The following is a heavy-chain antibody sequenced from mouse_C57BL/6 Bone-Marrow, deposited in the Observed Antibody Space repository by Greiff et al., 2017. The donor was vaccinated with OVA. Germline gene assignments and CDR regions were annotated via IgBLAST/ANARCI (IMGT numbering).Heavy chain of an antibody. D-gene: IGHD2-1*01. Sequence: EVQLQQSGAELVRPGASVKLSCTASGFNIKDDYMHWVKQRPEQGLEWIGWIDPENGDTEYASKFQGKATITADTSSNTAYLQRSSLTSEDTAGYYCSIYYGNYGYFDYWGQGTTLTVSS. J-gene: IGHJ2*01. V-gene: IGHV14-4*01. CDR1: GFNIKDDY. CDR2: IDPENGDT. CDR3: SIYYGNYGYFDY.